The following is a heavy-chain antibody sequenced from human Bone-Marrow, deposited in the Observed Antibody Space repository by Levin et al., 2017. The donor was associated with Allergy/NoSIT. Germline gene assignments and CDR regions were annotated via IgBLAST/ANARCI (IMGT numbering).Heavy chain of an antibody. CDR3: SRGGSGYNYDPYYYYGMDV. J-gene: IGHJ6*02. D-gene: IGHD5-18*01. V-gene: IGHV1-46*01. Sequence: GESLKISCKASGYTFTNDYIHWVRQAPGQGFEWMGIINPSGGGTNYAQQFQGRLTMTRDTSTTTVYMELSSLRSEDTAVYYCSRGGSGYNYDPYYYYGMDVWGQGTTVAVSS. CDR1: GYTFTNDY. CDR2: INPSGGGT.